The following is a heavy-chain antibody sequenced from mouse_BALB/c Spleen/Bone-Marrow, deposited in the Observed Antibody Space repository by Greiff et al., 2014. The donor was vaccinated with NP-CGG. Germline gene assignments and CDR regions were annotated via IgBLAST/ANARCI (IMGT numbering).Heavy chain of an antibody. J-gene: IGHJ3*01. CDR1: GYSFTNYW. Sequence: QVQLKGSGAELVRPGASVKLSFQASGYSFTNYWVNWVEQRPGQGLEWIGMIHPSDSETRLNQKFKDKATLTVDKSSSTAYMQLSSPTSEDSAVYYCARFGNYEGFAYWGQGTLVTVSA. CDR2: IHPSDSET. V-gene: IGHV1-74*01. D-gene: IGHD2-1*01. CDR3: ARFGNYEGFAY.